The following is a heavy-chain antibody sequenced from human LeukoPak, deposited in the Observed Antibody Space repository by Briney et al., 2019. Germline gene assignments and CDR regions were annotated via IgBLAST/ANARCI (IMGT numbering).Heavy chain of an antibody. J-gene: IGHJ4*02. D-gene: IGHD6-25*01. V-gene: IGHV3-9*01. CDR1: GFTFDDYA. CDR2: ISWNSGSI. CDR3: AAAWSNFDY. Sequence: PGGSLRLSCAASGFTFDDYAMHWVRQAPGKGLEWVSGISWNSGSIGYADSVKGRFTISRDNAKNSLYLQMNSLRPEDTAVYYCAAAWSNFDYWGQGILVAVSS.